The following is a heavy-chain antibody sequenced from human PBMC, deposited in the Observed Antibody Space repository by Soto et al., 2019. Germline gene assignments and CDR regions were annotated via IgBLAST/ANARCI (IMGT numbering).Heavy chain of an antibody. CDR1: GFTFTSSA. J-gene: IGHJ6*02. D-gene: IGHD3-22*01. Sequence: QMQLVQSGPEVKKPGTSVKVSCKASGFTFTSSAVQWVRQARGQRLEWIGWIVVGSGNTNYAQKFQERVTITRDMSTSTAYRELSSLRSEDTAVYYCAADVDVVIRWRHGMDVWGQGTTVTVSS. CDR3: AADVDVVIRWRHGMDV. V-gene: IGHV1-58*01. CDR2: IVVGSGNT.